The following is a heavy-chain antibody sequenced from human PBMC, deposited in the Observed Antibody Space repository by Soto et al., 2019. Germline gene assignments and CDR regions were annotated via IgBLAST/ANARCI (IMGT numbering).Heavy chain of an antibody. J-gene: IGHJ6*02. CDR2: ISYDGSSK. V-gene: IGHV3-30-3*01. CDR1: GFTFSSYA. D-gene: IGHD6-13*01. CDR3: ARGSWRDYYYYYGMDV. Sequence: GGSLRLSCAASGFTFSSYAMHWVRQAPGKGLEWVAVISYDGSSKYYADSAKGRFTISRDNSKNTLYLQMNSLRAEDTAVYYCARGSWRDYYYYYGMDVWGQGTTVTVSS.